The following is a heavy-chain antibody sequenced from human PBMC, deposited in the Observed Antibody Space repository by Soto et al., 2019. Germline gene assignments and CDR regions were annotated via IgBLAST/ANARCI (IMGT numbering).Heavy chain of an antibody. CDR1: CGSFSGYY. D-gene: IGHD3-3*01. CDR3: ATADGFGVVTPFFEY. V-gene: IGHV4-34*01. CDR2: SYYRGST. Sequence: SETLSLTCAVYCGSFSGYYCIWIRQPPGKGLEWIGSSYYRGSTHYNPSLKTRVTISVDTSKNQVSLKVYSVTAADTAVYYCATADGFGVVTPFFEYWGQGIPVTVSS. J-gene: IGHJ4*02.